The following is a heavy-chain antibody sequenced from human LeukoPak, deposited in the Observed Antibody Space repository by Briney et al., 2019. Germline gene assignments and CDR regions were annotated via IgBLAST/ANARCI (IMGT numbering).Heavy chain of an antibody. CDR3: AKDGTSYYYIYY. D-gene: IGHD2/OR15-2a*01. J-gene: IGHJ4*02. Sequence: GGSLRLSCAASGFTFSSYGMHWVRQAPGKGLEWVVFVRYDATNRYYADSVKGRFTISRDNSKNTLYLQMNSLRGDDTAVYYCAKDGTSYYYIYYWGQGTLVTVSS. CDR1: GFTFSSYG. CDR2: VRYDATNR. V-gene: IGHV3-30*02.